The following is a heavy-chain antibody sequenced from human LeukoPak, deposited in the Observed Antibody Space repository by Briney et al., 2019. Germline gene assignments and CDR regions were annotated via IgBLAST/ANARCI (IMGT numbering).Heavy chain of an antibody. J-gene: IGHJ4*02. Sequence: GGSLRLSCAASGFTFSSYEMNWVRQAPGKGLEWVSAITGSGGRTYYADSVKGRFTISRDNSKNTLYLQMNSLRAEDTAVYYCAKGGPLGDTNRFDQWGQGTLVSVSS. CDR1: GFTFSSYE. D-gene: IGHD2-8*01. CDR2: ITGSGGRT. V-gene: IGHV3-23*01. CDR3: AKGGPLGDTNRFDQ.